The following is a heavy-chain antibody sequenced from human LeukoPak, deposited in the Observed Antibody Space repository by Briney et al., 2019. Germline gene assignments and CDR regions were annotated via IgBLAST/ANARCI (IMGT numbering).Heavy chain of an antibody. D-gene: IGHD3-10*01. J-gene: IGHJ4*02. CDR1: GFTFSSYA. CDR3: ATYAGYYYGSGEN. CDR2: ISGSGGST. Sequence: GGSLRPSCAASGFTFSSYAMSWVRQAPGKGLEWVSAISGSGGSTYYADSVKGRFTISRDNSKNTLYLQMNSLRAEDTAVYYCATYAGYYYGSGENWGQGTLVTVSS. V-gene: IGHV3-23*01.